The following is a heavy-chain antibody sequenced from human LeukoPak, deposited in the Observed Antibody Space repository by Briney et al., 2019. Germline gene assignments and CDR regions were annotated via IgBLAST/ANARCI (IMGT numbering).Heavy chain of an antibody. Sequence: ASETLSLTCTVSGGSISSYYWSWIRQPPGKGLEWIGYIFYSGNTNYNPSLKSRVTISVDTSKNQFSLKLSSVTAADTAVYYSTRGGNWAFDYWGQGALATVSS. CDR3: TRGGNWAFDY. D-gene: IGHD4-23*01. V-gene: IGHV4-59*01. CDR2: IFYSGNT. J-gene: IGHJ4*02. CDR1: GGSISSYY.